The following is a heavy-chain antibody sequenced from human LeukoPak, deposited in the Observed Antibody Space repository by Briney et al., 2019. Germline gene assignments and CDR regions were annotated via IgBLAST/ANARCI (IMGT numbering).Heavy chain of an antibody. CDR1: GFTFSSYA. CDR3: ANLGSSELRVPASQGN. J-gene: IGHJ4*02. Sequence: GGSLRLSCAASGFTFSSYAMSWARQAPGKGLEWVSAVNARGYSTYYADSEKGRLTISRDNSKNTVFLQMSSLRVEDTAVYYCANLGSSELRVPASQGNWGQGTLVTVSS. V-gene: IGHV3-23*01. D-gene: IGHD2-2*01. CDR2: VNARGYST.